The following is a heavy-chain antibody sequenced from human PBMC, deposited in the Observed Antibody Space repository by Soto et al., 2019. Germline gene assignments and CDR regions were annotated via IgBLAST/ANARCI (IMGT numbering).Heavy chain of an antibody. CDR1: GFTFTSSA. V-gene: IGHV1-58*01. J-gene: IGHJ4*02. CDR3: AVRFLGPGGFDY. Sequence: ASVKVSCKASGFTFTSSAVQWVRQARGQRLEWIGWIVVGSGNTNYAQKFQERVTITRDMSTSTAYMELSSLRSEDTAVYYCAVRFLGPGGFDYWGQGTLVTVSS. D-gene: IGHD3-3*01. CDR2: IVVGSGNT.